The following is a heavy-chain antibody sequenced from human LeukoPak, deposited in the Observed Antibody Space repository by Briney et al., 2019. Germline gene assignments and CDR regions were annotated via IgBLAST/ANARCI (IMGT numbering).Heavy chain of an antibody. Sequence: GGSLRLSCAASTFTFSSYGMHWVRQAPGKGLEWVALIWYDGSNKYYADSVKGRFTISRDNSKNTLYLQMNSLRAEDTAVYYCAKDGRYCSGTRCYFGGPYYYYYYMDVWGKGTTVTVSS. D-gene: IGHD2-2*01. V-gene: IGHV3-33*06. J-gene: IGHJ6*03. CDR2: IWYDGSNK. CDR1: TFTFSSYG. CDR3: AKDGRYCSGTRCYFGGPYYYYYYMDV.